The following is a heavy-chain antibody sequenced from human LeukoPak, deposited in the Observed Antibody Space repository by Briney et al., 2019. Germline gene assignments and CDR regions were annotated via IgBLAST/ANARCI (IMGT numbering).Heavy chain of an antibody. CDR1: GGTFSSYA. CDR3: ARARGNNWFDP. J-gene: IGHJ5*02. CDR2: INPNSGGT. Sequence: GSSVKVSCKASGGTFSSYAISWVRQAPGQGLEWMGWINPNSGGTNYAQKFQGRVTMTRDTSISTAYMELSRLRSDDTAVYYCARARGNNWFDPWGQGTLVTASS. V-gene: IGHV1-2*02.